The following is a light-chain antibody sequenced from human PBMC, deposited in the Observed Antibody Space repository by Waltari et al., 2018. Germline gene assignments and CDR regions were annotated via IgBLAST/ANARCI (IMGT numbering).Light chain of an antibody. J-gene: IGKJ4*01. CDR1: QSVSSY. CDR3: QQRSNWPLLT. Sequence: IVLTQSPATLSLSPGVRATLSCRASQSVSSYLAWYQQKPGQAPRLLIYDASNRATGIPARFSGSGSGTDFTLTISSLEPEDFAVYYWQQRSNWPLLTFGGGTKVEIK. V-gene: IGKV3-11*01. CDR2: DAS.